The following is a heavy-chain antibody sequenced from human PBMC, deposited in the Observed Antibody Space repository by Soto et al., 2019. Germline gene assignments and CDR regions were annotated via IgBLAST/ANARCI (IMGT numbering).Heavy chain of an antibody. Sequence: QVQLVQSGAEVKKSGSSVKVACKVSGDTFSNYAINWVRRAPGQGLEWMGAIVPIFRTTNYAQKFQGRVTITAEXSXIXXYKELSRLRSDDTATYYCAREASAPGTFREDASDIWGQGTKVTVSS. J-gene: IGHJ3*02. V-gene: IGHV1-69*12. CDR3: AREASAPGTFREDASDI. CDR2: IVPIFRTT. CDR1: GDTFSNYA. D-gene: IGHD1-7*01.